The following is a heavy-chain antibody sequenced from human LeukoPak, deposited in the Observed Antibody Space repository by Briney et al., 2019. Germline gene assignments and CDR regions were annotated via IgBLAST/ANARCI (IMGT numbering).Heavy chain of an antibody. CDR2: IWYDGSNK. J-gene: IGHJ4*02. V-gene: IGHV3-33*01. Sequence: PGRSLRLSCAASGFTFSSYGMHWVRQAPGKGLEWVAVIWYDGSNKYYADSVKGRFTISRDNSKNTLYLQMNSLRAEDTAVYYCARTLIVATAVYFDYWGQGTLVTVSS. CDR3: ARTLIVATAVYFDY. D-gene: IGHD5-12*01. CDR1: GFTFSSYG.